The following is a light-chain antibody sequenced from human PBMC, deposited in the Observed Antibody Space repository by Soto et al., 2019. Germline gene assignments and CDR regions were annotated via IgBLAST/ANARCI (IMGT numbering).Light chain of an antibody. Sequence: EIVLTQSPATLSLSPGERATLSCRASQSVSNYLAWFQQKPGQAPRLLIYDASNRATGIPARFSGSGSWTAFTITIISLEPEDFAVYYCQQRSSWPLLTFGGGTKVEI. CDR1: QSVSNY. CDR3: QQRSSWPLLT. CDR2: DAS. V-gene: IGKV3-11*01. J-gene: IGKJ4*01.